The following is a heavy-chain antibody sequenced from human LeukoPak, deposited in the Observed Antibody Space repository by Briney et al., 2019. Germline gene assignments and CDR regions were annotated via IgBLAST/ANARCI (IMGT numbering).Heavy chain of an antibody. J-gene: IGHJ4*02. CDR3: ARVRGGDGYNYHYFDY. D-gene: IGHD5-24*01. CDR1: GGSISSNY. CDR2: IYTSGST. Sequence: PSETLSLTCTVSGGSISSNYWSWIRQPPGKGLEWIGYIYTSGSTNYNPSLKSRVTISVDTSKNQFSLKLSSVTAADTAVYYCARVRGGDGYNYHYFDYWGQGTLVTVSS. V-gene: IGHV4-4*09.